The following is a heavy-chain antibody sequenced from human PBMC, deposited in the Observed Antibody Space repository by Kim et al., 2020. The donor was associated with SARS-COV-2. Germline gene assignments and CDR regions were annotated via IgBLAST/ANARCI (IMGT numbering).Heavy chain of an antibody. Sequence: SETLSLTCTVSGGSISSYYWSWIRQPPGKGLEWIGYIYYSGSTNYNPSLKSRVTISVDTSKNQFSLKLSSVTAADTAVYYCARSGGYGDPDFDYWGQGTLVTVSS. CDR2: IYYSGST. CDR1: GGSISSYY. J-gene: IGHJ4*02. D-gene: IGHD4-17*01. CDR3: ARSGGYGDPDFDY. V-gene: IGHV4-59*01.